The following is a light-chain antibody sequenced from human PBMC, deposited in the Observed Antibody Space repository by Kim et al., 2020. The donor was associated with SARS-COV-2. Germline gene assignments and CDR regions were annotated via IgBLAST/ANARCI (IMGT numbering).Light chain of an antibody. Sequence: EIVLTQSPATLSLSPGERVTLSCRASQSVSSYLAWYQQKPGQAPRLLIYHASNRATGIPARFSGGGSGTDFSLTISSLEPEDFAVYCCQQRSNWPLTFGGGTKVDIK. CDR3: QQRSNWPLT. CDR1: QSVSSY. V-gene: IGKV3-11*01. J-gene: IGKJ4*01. CDR2: HAS.